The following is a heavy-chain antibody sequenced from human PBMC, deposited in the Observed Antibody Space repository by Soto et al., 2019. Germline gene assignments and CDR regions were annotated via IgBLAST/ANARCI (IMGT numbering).Heavy chain of an antibody. V-gene: IGHV1-8*01. CDR2: MNPNSGNT. J-gene: IGHJ4*02. Sequence: QVQLVQSGAEVKKPGASVKVSCKASGYTFTSYDINWVRQATGQGLEWMGWMNPNSGNTGYAQKFQXXVTMTRNTSIRTAYMELSSLRSEDTAVYYCAGSTNDYGDRHWGQGTLVTVSS. CDR3: AGSTNDYGDRH. CDR1: GYTFTSYD. D-gene: IGHD4-17*01.